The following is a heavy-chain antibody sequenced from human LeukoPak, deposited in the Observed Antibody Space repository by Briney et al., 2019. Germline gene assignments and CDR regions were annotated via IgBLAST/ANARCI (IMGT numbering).Heavy chain of an antibody. CDR3: ARGGGSRGFDY. CDR1: GYSFTSYW. V-gene: IGHV5-10-1*01. J-gene: IGHJ4*02. CDR2: IDPSDAHT. D-gene: IGHD3-10*01. Sequence: PGESLKISCKGSGYSFTSYWISWVRQMPGKGLEWMGRIDPSDAHTNDSPSFQGHVTISSDKSISTAYVQWSSLKASDTAMYCCARGGGSRGFDYWGQGTLVTVSS.